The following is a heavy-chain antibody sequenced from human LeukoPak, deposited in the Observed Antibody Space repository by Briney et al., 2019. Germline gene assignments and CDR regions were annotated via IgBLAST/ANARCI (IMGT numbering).Heavy chain of an antibody. CDR2: INPNSGGT. CDR1: GYTFTGYY. J-gene: IGHJ5*02. V-gene: IGHV1-2*02. CDR3: ARVELHWNPWFDP. D-gene: IGHD1-1*01. Sequence: ASVKVSCKASGYTFTGYYMHWVRQAPGQGLEWMGWINPNSGGTNYAQKFQGRVTMTRDTSISTAYMELSRLRSDDTAVYYCARVELHWNPWFDPWGQGTLVTVSS.